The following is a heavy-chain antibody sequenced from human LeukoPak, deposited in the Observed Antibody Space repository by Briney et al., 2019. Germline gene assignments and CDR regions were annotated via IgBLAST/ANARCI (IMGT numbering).Heavy chain of an antibody. Sequence: PSETLSLTCAVYGGSFSGYYWSWIRQPPGKGLEWIGEINHSGSTNYNPSLKSRVTISVDTSKNQFSLKLSSVTAADTAVYYCAKGYEPDYWGQGTLVTVSS. D-gene: IGHD1-1*01. CDR1: GGSFSGYY. J-gene: IGHJ4*02. CDR2: INHSGST. V-gene: IGHV4-34*01. CDR3: AKGYEPDY.